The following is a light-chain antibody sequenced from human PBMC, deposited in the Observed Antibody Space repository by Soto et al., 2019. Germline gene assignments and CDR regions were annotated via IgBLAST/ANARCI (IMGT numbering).Light chain of an antibody. Sequence: EIFLTQSPGTLSLARWEIATLSCRASQSVSNNYLAWYQQKPGQAPRLLIYGASNRATGIPDRFSGSGSGTDFTLTISRLEPEDFAVYYCQQYGSSGTFGQGTKVDIK. CDR3: QQYGSSGT. CDR2: GAS. J-gene: IGKJ1*01. V-gene: IGKV3-20*01. CDR1: QSVSNNY.